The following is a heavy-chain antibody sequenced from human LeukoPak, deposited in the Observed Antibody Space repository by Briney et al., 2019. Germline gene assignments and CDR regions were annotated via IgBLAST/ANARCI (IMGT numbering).Heavy chain of an antibody. CDR1: GGTFSSYA. D-gene: IGHD6-6*01. Sequence: SVKVSCKASGGTFSSYAISWVRQAPGQGLEWMGRIIPILGIANYAQKFQGTVTITADKSTSTAYMELSSLRSEDTAVYYCARDRVVRGDDAFDIWGQGTMVTVSS. CDR2: IIPILGIA. CDR3: ARDRVVRGDDAFDI. J-gene: IGHJ3*02. V-gene: IGHV1-69*04.